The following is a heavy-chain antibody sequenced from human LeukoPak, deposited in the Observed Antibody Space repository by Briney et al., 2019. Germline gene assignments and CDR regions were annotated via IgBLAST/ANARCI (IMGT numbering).Heavy chain of an antibody. Sequence: SETLSLTCTVSGGSISSYYWSWIRQPPGKGLEWIGYIYYSGSTNYNPSLKSRVTISVDTSKNQFSLKLSSVTAADTAVYYCARRGGKRGYYFDYWGQGTLVTVSS. CDR3: ARRGGKRGYYFDY. D-gene: IGHD3-10*01. CDR2: IYYSGST. J-gene: IGHJ4*02. V-gene: IGHV4-59*08. CDR1: GGSISSYY.